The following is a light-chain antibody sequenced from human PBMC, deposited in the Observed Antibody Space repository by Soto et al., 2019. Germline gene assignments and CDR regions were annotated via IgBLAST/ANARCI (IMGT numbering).Light chain of an antibody. CDR3: HQANSLPLT. CDR2: TGS. V-gene: IGKV1-12*01. CDR1: QGISSW. J-gene: IGKJ4*01. Sequence: DIHMTQSPSSVSASVGDRVIITWRASQGISSWLAWYQQKPGKAPKLLIYTGSRLQSGVPSRFSGNGSETDFTLTISSLQPEEFATYYCHQANSLPLTLGGGTKVEI.